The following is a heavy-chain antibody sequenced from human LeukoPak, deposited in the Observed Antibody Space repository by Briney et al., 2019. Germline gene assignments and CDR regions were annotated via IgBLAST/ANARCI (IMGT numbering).Heavy chain of an antibody. Sequence: PGESLRLSCAASGFSFSSAWMNWVRQAPGKGLEWVGLTRSKTDGGTTDYAAPVRGRFTISRDDIQNTMYLQMNSLKTEDTAVYYCRLVVTPQGLDSWGQGTLVTVSS. V-gene: IGHV3-15*01. J-gene: IGHJ4*02. CDR1: GFSFSSAW. CDR3: RLVVTPQGLDS. D-gene: IGHD3-22*01. CDR2: TRSKTDGGTT.